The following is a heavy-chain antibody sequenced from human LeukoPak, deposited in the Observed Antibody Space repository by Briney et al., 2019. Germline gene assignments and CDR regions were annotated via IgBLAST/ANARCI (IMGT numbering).Heavy chain of an antibody. J-gene: IGHJ3*02. CDR1: GGSISSYY. CDR2: IYYSGST. V-gene: IGHV4-59*08. CDR3: ARQPTVTTSNDAFDI. Sequence: PSETLSLTCTVSGGSISSYYWSWIRQPPGKGLEWIGYIYYSGSTIYNPSLQSRVTISVDTSKNQFSLKLSSVTAADTAVYYCARQPTVTTSNDAFDIWGQGTMVTVSS. D-gene: IGHD4-4*01.